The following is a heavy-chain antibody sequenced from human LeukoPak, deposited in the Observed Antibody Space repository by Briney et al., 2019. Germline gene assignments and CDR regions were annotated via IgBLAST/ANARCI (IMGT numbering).Heavy chain of an antibody. CDR1: GGSITGYY. CDR2: IYYTGST. Sequence: PSETLSLTCTISGGSITGYYWSWIRQPPGKGLEWIGYIYYTGSTNYNPSLRSRVTISVDTSKNRFSLKLSSVTAADTAVYYCARVYSYYYMDVWGKGTTVTVSS. CDR3: ARVYSYYYMDV. J-gene: IGHJ6*03. V-gene: IGHV4-59*01.